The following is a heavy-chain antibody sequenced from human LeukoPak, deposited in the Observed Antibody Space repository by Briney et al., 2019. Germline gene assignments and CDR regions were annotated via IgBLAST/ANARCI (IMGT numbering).Heavy chain of an antibody. D-gene: IGHD6-13*01. J-gene: IGHJ4*02. CDR3: ARGLIAAAPGLFDY. V-gene: IGHV3-20*04. Sequence: PGGSLRLSCAASGFTFSSYGMHWVRQAPGKGLEWVSGINWNGGSTGYADSVKGRFTISRDNANNSLYLQMNSLRAEDTALYYCARGLIAAAPGLFDYWGQGTLVTVSS. CDR1: GFTFSSYG. CDR2: INWNGGST.